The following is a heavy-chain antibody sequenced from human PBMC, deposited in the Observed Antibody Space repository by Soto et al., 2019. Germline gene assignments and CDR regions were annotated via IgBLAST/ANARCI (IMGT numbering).Heavy chain of an antibody. V-gene: IGHV4-30-4*01. Sequence: SETLSLTCTVSGGSISSGDYYWSWIRQPPGKGLEWIGYIYYSGSTYYNPSLKSRVTISVDTSKNQFSLKLSPVTAADTAVYYCARSPTGIQLWLSWFDPWGQGTLVTVSS. J-gene: IGHJ5*02. D-gene: IGHD5-18*01. CDR1: GGSISSGDYY. CDR2: IYYSGST. CDR3: ARSPTGIQLWLSWFDP.